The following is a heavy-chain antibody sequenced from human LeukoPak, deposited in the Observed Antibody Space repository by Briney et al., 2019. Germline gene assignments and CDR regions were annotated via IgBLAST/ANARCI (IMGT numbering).Heavy chain of an antibody. D-gene: IGHD6-13*01. Sequence: GGSLRLSCAASGFTFSSYSMNWVRQAPGKGLEWVSSISSSSSYIYYADSVKGRFTISRDNAKNSLYLQMNSLRAEDTAVYYCARDLQQLVSKFCFDYWGQGTLVTVSS. CDR2: ISSSSSYI. V-gene: IGHV3-21*01. J-gene: IGHJ4*02. CDR1: GFTFSSYS. CDR3: ARDLQQLVSKFCFDY.